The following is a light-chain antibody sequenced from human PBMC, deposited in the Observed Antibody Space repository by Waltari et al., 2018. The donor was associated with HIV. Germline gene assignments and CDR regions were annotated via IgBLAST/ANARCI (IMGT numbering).Light chain of an antibody. CDR3: AAWDATVWV. CDR1: SSNIGSNS. J-gene: IGLJ3*02. CDR2: KNN. V-gene: IGLV1-47*01. Sequence: QSVLTQPPSASGTPGQRVTISCSGSSSNIGSNSVYWYQQLPGKAPQLLIYKNNHRPAGVPDRFSGSKSGPSASLAISGRRAEDEADYYCAAWDATVWVFGGGTKLTVL.